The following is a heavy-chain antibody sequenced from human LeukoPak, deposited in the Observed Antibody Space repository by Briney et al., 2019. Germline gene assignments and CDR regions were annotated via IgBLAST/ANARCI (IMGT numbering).Heavy chain of an antibody. D-gene: IGHD3-22*01. CDR1: GYSFTSYW. CDR3: ARQNYYDSSGYSAIFDY. Sequence: GESLKISCKGSGYSFTSYWIGWVRQMPGKGLEWMGIIYPGDSDARYSPSFQGQVTISADRSISTAYLQWSSLKASDTAMYYCARQNYYDSSGYSAIFDYWGQGTLVTVSS. V-gene: IGHV5-51*01. J-gene: IGHJ4*02. CDR2: IYPGDSDA.